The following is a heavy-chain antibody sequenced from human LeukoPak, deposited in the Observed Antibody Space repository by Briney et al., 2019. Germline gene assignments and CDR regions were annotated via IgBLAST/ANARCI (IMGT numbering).Heavy chain of an antibody. CDR2: IYYSGST. J-gene: IGHJ4*02. CDR3: ARVGPRQLYGDYVLSLDY. Sequence: SETLSLTCTVSGGSISSYYWSWIRQPPGKGLEWIGYIYYSGSTNYNPSLKSRVTMSVDTSKNHFSLKLSSLTAADTAVYYCARVGPRQLYGDYVLSLDYWGQGTLVTVSS. V-gene: IGHV4-59*01. D-gene: IGHD4-17*01. CDR1: GGSISSYY.